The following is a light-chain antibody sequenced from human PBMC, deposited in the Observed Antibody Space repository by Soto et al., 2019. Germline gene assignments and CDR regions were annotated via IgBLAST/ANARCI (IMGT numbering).Light chain of an antibody. CDR2: GAS. V-gene: IGKV3-20*01. CDR3: QQYGSSPGT. J-gene: IGKJ1*01. Sequence: EIVLTQSPGTLSLSPGERATLSCRASQSVSNNYLAWYQQKPGQAPRLLIYGASNWATGIPDRFSGSGSGTDFTLIISRLEPEDFAVYYCQQYGSSPGTFGQGTKGDI. CDR1: QSVSNNY.